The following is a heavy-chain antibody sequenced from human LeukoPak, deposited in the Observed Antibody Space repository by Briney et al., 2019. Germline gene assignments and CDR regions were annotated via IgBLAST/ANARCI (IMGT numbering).Heavy chain of an antibody. Sequence: ASVTVSCKASGYTFTSYAMNWVRQAPGQGLEWMGWINTNTGNPTYAQGFTGRFVFSLDTSVSTAYLQISSLKAEDTAVYYCARRGLRRRYYYYGMDVWGQGTTVTVSS. V-gene: IGHV7-4-1*02. J-gene: IGHJ6*02. CDR2: INTNTGNP. D-gene: IGHD4-17*01. CDR1: GYTFTSYA. CDR3: ARRGLRRRYYYYGMDV.